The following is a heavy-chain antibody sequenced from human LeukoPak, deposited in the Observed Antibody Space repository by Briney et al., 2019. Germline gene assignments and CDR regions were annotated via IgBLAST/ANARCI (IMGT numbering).Heavy chain of an antibody. J-gene: IGHJ4*02. D-gene: IGHD3-9*01. CDR1: GGSISSYY. V-gene: IGHV4-59*12. CDR2: IYYSGST. Sequence: PSETLSLTCTVSGGSISSYYWSWIRQPPGKGLEWIGYIYYSGSTYYNPSLKSRVTISVDTSKNLFSLKLSSVTAADTAVYYCARVRVFDWLLPFDYWGQGTLVTVSS. CDR3: ARVRVFDWLLPFDY.